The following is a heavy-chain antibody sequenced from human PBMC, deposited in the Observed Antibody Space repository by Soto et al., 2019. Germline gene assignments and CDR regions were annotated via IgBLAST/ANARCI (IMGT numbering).Heavy chain of an antibody. Sequence: GSLRLSCSGSGFIFSYYAMHWVRQAPVKGLEYASAISKNGVTTYYADSVKGRFTISRDNSKNTLYLQMNSLRAEDTAVYYCARMGDSSGYSGWFDPWGQGTLVTVSS. CDR2: ISKNGVTT. CDR1: GFIFSYYA. V-gene: IGHV3-64*04. CDR3: ARMGDSSGYSGWFDP. J-gene: IGHJ5*02. D-gene: IGHD3-22*01.